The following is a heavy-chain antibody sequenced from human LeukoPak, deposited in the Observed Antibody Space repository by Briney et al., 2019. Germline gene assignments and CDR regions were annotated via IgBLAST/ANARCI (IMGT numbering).Heavy chain of an antibody. CDR2: FDPEDGET. J-gene: IGHJ3*02. D-gene: IGHD6-6*01. V-gene: IGHV1-24*01. Sequence: ASVKVSCKVSGYTLTELSMHWVRQAPGKGLEWLGGFDPEDGETIYAQKFQGRFTMTEDTSTDTAYMELSSLRSEDTAVYYCATDRAQLATLRGTFDIWGQGTMVTVSS. CDR1: GYTLTELS. CDR3: ATDRAQLATLRGTFDI.